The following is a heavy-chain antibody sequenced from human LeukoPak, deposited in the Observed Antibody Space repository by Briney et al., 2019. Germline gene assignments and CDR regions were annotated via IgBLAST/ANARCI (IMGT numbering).Heavy chain of an antibody. V-gene: IGHV4-31*03. CDR3: ARDRYYDFWSGCDAFDI. D-gene: IGHD3-3*01. CDR1: GGSISSGGYY. Sequence: PSETLSLTCTVSGGSISSGGYYWSWIRQHPGKGLEWIGYIYYSGSTYYNPSLKSRVTISVDTSKNQFSLKLSSVTAADTAVYYCARDRYYDFWSGCDAFDIWGQGTMVTVSS. CDR2: IYYSGST. J-gene: IGHJ3*02.